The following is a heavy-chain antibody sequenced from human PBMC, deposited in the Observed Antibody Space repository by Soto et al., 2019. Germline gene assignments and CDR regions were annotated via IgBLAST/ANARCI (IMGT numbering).Heavy chain of an antibody. Sequence: EVQLVESGGGLVQPGGSLRLSCAASGFTFSSYSMNWVRQAPGKGLEWVSYISISSGTIYYADSVKGRFNISRDNAKNSLYLQMTSLSAGDTALYYCERGLDWTLERSYWGEGTLVTVSS. CDR2: ISISSGTI. CDR3: ERGLDWTLERSY. V-gene: IGHV3-48*01. CDR1: GFTFSSYS. D-gene: IGHD1-1*01. J-gene: IGHJ4*02.